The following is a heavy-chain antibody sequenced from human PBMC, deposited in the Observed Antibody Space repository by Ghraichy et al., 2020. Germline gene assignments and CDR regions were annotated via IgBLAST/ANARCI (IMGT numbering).Heavy chain of an antibody. J-gene: IGHJ3*02. D-gene: IGHD2-15*01. CDR3: ARETEYCSGGRCYPDAFDI. CDR2: ICSASSYI. V-gene: IGHV3-21*01. CDR1: GFTFSSYS. Sequence: GGSLRLSCAASGFTFSSYSMNWVRQAPERGLEWVSSICSASSYIYYAESLQGRFTISRDNAKDSLYLQMNSLRAEDTAVYYCARETEYCSGGRCYPDAFDIWGQGTMVTVSS.